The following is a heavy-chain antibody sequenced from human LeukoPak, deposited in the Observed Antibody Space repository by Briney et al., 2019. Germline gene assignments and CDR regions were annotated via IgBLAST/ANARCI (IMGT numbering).Heavy chain of an antibody. Sequence: SETLSLTRTVSGGSISSYYWSWIRQPPGKGLEWIGYIYYSGSTNYNPSLKSRVTISVDTSKNQFSLKLSSVTAADTAVYYCARDVGYSNPGVYYYYMDVWGKGTTVTVSS. J-gene: IGHJ6*03. CDR3: ARDVGYSNPGVYYYYMDV. CDR1: GGSISSYY. V-gene: IGHV4-59*12. CDR2: IYYSGST. D-gene: IGHD4-11*01.